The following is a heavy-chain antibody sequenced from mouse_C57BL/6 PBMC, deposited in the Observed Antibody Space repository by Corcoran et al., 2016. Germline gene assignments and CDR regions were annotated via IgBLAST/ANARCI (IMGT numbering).Heavy chain of an antibody. Sequence: QIQLVQSGPELKKPGETVKISCKASGYTFTTYGMSWVKQAPGKGLKWMGWINTYSGVPTYADDFKGRFAFSLETPASTAYLQINNLKNEDTATYFCASMITFDYWGQGTTLTVSS. CDR1: GYTFTTYG. CDR2: INTYSGVP. CDR3: ASMITFDY. D-gene: IGHD2-4*01. J-gene: IGHJ2*01. V-gene: IGHV9-3*01.